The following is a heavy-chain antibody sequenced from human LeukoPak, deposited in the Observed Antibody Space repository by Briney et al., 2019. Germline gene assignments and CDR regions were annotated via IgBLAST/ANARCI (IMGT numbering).Heavy chain of an antibody. Sequence: GALRLSCAASGFTVSSNYMSWVRQAPGKGLEWVSVIYSGGSTYYADSVKGRFTISRDNSKNTLYLQMNSLRAEDTAVYYCAIALRDSSSSGAFDIWGQGTMVTVSS. J-gene: IGHJ3*02. V-gene: IGHV3-53*01. D-gene: IGHD6-6*01. CDR3: AIALRDSSSSGAFDI. CDR2: IYSGGST. CDR1: GFTVSSNY.